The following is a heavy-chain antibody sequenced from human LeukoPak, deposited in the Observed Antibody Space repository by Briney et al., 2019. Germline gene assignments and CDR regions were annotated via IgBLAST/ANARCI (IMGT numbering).Heavy chain of an antibody. J-gene: IGHJ4*02. Sequence: ASXXVSCKASGYTFTCYYMHWVRQAPGQGGEGMGWINPNSGGTKYEQKFQGRVTMTREKAKSTEYMEMSRLRYDDTGVYYCARHSGGYSSSCGRGQGTLVTVSS. D-gene: IGHD6-13*01. CDR1: GYTFTCYY. V-gene: IGHV1-2*02. CDR3: ARHSGGYSSSCG. CDR2: INPNSGGT.